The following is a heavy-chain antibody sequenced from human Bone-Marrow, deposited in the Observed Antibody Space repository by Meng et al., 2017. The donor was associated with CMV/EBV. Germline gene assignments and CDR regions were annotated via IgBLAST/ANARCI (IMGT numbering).Heavy chain of an antibody. CDR1: GNSFNTYW. Sequence: GESLKISCQGSGNSFNTYWIAWVRQMPGKGLEWMGIIYPGDSDTRYSPSFQGQVTISADKSISTAYLQWSSLKASDTAMYYCARNYYDSSGYYYLFDYWGQGTLVTVSS. D-gene: IGHD3-22*01. CDR3: ARNYYDSSGYYYLFDY. CDR2: IYPGDSDT. V-gene: IGHV5-51*01. J-gene: IGHJ4*02.